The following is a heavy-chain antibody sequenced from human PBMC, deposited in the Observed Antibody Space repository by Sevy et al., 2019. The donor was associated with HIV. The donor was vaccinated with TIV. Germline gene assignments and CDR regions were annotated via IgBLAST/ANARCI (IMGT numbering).Heavy chain of an antibody. J-gene: IGHJ6*02. D-gene: IGHD1-26*01. V-gene: IGHV3-21*01. CDR3: ARDGGATDYGMDV. CDR2: ISSTSTYI. CDR1: GFTFNTYN. Sequence: GGSLRLSCGASGFTFNTYNFNWVRQAPGKGLECVSSISSTSTYIYYADSVRGRVTISRDNAKNSLYLQMNNLRAEDTAIYYCARDGGATDYGMDVWGLGTTVTVSS.